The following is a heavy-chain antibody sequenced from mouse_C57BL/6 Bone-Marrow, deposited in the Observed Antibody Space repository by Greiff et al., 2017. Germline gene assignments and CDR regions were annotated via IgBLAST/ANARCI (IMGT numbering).Heavy chain of an antibody. V-gene: IGHV1-55*01. D-gene: IGHD2-5*01. Sequence: VQLQQPGAELVKPGASVKMSCKASGYTFTSYWITWVKPRPGQGLVWVGDIYPGSGSTNYHEKFKSKATLTVDTSSSTAYMQLCSLTSEDSAVYYCARPYYSNDWYFDGWGTGTTVTVSA. J-gene: IGHJ1*03. CDR2: IYPGSGST. CDR1: GYTFTSYW. CDR3: ARPYYSNDWYFDG.